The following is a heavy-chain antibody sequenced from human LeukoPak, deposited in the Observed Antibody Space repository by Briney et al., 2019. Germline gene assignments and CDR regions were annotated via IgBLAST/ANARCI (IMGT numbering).Heavy chain of an antibody. D-gene: IGHD3-22*01. CDR3: ARGRYYDSSGPWFDP. CDR2: IYYSGST. V-gene: IGHV4-39*01. Sequence: SETLSLTCTVSGGSISSSSYYWGWIRQPPGKGLEWIGSIYYSGSTYYKPSLKSRVTISVDTSKNQFSLKLSSVTAADTAVYYCARGRYYDSSGPWFDPWGQGTLVTVSS. CDR1: GGSISSSSYY. J-gene: IGHJ5*02.